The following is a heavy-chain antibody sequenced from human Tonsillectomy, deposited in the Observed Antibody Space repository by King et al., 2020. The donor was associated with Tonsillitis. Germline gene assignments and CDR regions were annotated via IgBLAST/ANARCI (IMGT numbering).Heavy chain of an antibody. CDR1: GGSISSNY. D-gene: IGHD5-24*01. Sequence: VQLQESGPGLVKPSETLSLTCTVSGGSISSNYWSWIRQPPGKGLEWIGYIYYSGSTNYNPSLKGRVTISVDTSKNQFSLKLSSVTAADTAVYYCAQLEYYYYYMDVWGKGTTVTVSS. CDR2: IYYSGST. J-gene: IGHJ6*03. CDR3: AQLEYYYYYMDV. V-gene: IGHV4-59*08.